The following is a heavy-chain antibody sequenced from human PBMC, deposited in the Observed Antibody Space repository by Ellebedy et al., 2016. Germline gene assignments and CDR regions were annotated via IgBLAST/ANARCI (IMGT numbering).Heavy chain of an antibody. V-gene: IGHV4-59*12. J-gene: IGHJ5*02. D-gene: IGHD3-10*01. CDR3: ARDYYGSDTNWFNP. CDR2: IYYSGST. Sequence: SETLSLXXTVSGGSISSYYWSWIRQPPGKGLEWIGYIYYSGSTNYNPSLKSRVTISVDTSKNQFSLKLSSVTAADTAVYYCARDYYGSDTNWFNPWGQGTLVTVSS. CDR1: GGSISSYY.